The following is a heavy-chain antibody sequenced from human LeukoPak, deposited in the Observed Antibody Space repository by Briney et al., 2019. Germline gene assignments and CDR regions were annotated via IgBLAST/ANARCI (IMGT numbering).Heavy chain of an antibody. V-gene: IGHV3-11*04. D-gene: IGHD1-1*01. Sequence: GGSLRLSCAASGFTFSDYYMSWIRQAPGKGLEWVSYISSSGSTIYYADSVKGRFTISRDNAKNSLYLQMNSLRAEDTAVYYRARNRRPDNWFDPWGQGTLVTVSS. J-gene: IGHJ5*02. CDR1: GFTFSDYY. CDR3: ARNRRPDNWFDP. CDR2: ISSSGSTI.